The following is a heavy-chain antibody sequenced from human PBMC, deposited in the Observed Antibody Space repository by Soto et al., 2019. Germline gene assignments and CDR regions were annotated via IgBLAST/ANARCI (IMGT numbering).Heavy chain of an antibody. D-gene: IGHD2-2*01. Sequence: GASVKVSCKASGGTFSSYAISWVRQAPGQGLEWMGGIIPIFGTANYAQKFQGRVTITADESTSTAYMELSSLRSEDTAVYYCARAGVPAAFPYYYYGMDVGGQGTTVTVSS. CDR1: GGTFSSYA. J-gene: IGHJ6*02. V-gene: IGHV1-69*13. CDR3: ARAGVPAAFPYYYYGMDV. CDR2: IIPIFGTA.